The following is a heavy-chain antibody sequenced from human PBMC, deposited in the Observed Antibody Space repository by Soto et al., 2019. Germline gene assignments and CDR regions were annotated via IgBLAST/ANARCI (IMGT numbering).Heavy chain of an antibody. CDR3: ATTSRSWNYYGMDV. Sequence: SETLSLTCTVSGGSISSYYWSWIRQPPGKGLEWIGYIYYSGSTNYNPSLKSRVTISVDTSKNQFSLKLSSVTAADTAVYYCATTSRSWNYYGMDVWGQGTTVTVSS. CDR2: IYYSGST. D-gene: IGHD2-2*01. V-gene: IGHV4-59*01. J-gene: IGHJ6*02. CDR1: GGSISSYY.